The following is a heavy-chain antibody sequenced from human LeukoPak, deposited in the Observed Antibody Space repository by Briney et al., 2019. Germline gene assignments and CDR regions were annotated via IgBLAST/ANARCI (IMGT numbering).Heavy chain of an antibody. CDR3: ARVGYYDSSGYYDFDY. Sequence: ASETLSLTCAVYGGSFSAYYWSWIRQPPGKGLEWIGEINHSGSTNYNPSLKSRVTLSVDTSKSQFSLKLSSVTAADTAAYYCARVGYYDSSGYYDFDYWGQGTLVTVSS. CDR1: GGSFSAYY. J-gene: IGHJ4*02. CDR2: INHSGST. V-gene: IGHV4-34*01. D-gene: IGHD3-22*01.